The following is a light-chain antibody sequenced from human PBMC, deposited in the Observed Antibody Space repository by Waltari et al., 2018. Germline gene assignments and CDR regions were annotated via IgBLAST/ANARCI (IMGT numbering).Light chain of an antibody. V-gene: IGLV2-14*01. CDR2: EVS. J-gene: IGLJ1*01. CDR3: SSYTSSSTLLYV. Sequence: QSALTQPASVSGSPGQSITISCTGTSSAVGGYNSVSWYQQHPGKAPQLMIYEVSNRPSGVSNRFSGSKSGNTASLTISGLQAEDEADYYCSSYTSSSTLLYVFGTGTKVTVL. CDR1: SSAVGGYNS.